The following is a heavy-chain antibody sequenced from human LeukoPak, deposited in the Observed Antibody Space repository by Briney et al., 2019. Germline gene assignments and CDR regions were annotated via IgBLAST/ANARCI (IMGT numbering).Heavy chain of an antibody. Sequence: NPSETLSLTCAVSSGSIFSSNWWSWVRQPPGKGLEWIGEIYHSGSTNYNPSLKSRVTISVDKSKNQFSLKLSSVTAADTAVYYCARAYLPGSSGFCQNDAFDIWGQGTMVTVSS. CDR1: SGSIFSSNW. D-gene: IGHD3-22*01. CDR3: ARAYLPGSSGFCQNDAFDI. V-gene: IGHV4-4*02. J-gene: IGHJ3*02. CDR2: IYHSGST.